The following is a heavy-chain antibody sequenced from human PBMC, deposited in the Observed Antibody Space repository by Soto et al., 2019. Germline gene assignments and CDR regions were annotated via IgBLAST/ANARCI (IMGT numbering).Heavy chain of an antibody. J-gene: IGHJ4*01. Sequence: QVQLVQSGAEVKKPGASVKVSCKASGYTFTSYGISWERQAPGQGLEWMGWISADNGNTNYAQKLQGRVTMTTDTSTSTAYMELRSLRSDDTAVYYCARDNNARDSSWPFDYWGQGTLVTVSS. CDR2: ISADNGNT. CDR3: ARDNNARDSSWPFDY. CDR1: GYTFTSYG. V-gene: IGHV1-18*04. D-gene: IGHD6-13*01.